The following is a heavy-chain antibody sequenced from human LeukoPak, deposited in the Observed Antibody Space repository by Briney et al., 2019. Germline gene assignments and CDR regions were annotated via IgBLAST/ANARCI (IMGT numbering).Heavy chain of an antibody. CDR2: IYYSGST. J-gene: IGHJ5*02. D-gene: IGHD6-13*01. CDR1: GGSISNYY. V-gene: IGHV4-59*08. CDR3: ARLFAPAGTGWFDP. Sequence: SETLSLICTVSGGSISNYYWSWIRQPPGKGLEWIGYIYYSGSTNYNPPLKSRVTISVDTSKNQFSLKLSSVTAADTAVYYCARLFAPAGTGWFDPWGQGTLVTVSS.